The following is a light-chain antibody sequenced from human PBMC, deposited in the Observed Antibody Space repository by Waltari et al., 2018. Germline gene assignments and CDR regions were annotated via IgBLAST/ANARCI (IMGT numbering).Light chain of an antibody. CDR2: DAS. V-gene: IGKV3-11*01. CDR1: QSVNEY. CDR3: HVRSSLPPVT. Sequence: EIVLTQSPAIPSLSPGERATLSCRASQSVNEYLACYQQMPGQAPRLLIFDASNSATCIPARLSGSGSSTDFTLPVSSLVPADYAMYYCHVRSSLPPVTFGEGTKVEIK. J-gene: IGKJ4*01.